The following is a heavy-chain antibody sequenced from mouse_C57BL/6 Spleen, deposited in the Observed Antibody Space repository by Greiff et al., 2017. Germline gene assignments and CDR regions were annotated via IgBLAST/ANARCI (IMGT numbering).Heavy chain of an antibody. CDR2: INPNNGGT. CDR3: AVEEYYGSVFAY. D-gene: IGHD1-1*01. V-gene: IGHV1-26*01. Sequence: VQLQQSGPELVKPGASVKISCKASGYTFTDYYMNWVKQSHGKSLEWIGDINPNNGGTSYNQKFKGKATLTVDKSSSTAYMERRSRTSEDSAVYYCAVEEYYGSVFAYWGQGTLVTVSA. J-gene: IGHJ3*01. CDR1: GYTFTDYY.